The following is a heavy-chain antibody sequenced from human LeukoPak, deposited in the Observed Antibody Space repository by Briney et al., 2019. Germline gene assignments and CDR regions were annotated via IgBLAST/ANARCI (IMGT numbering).Heavy chain of an antibody. J-gene: IGHJ6*03. Sequence: SETLSLTCTVSGGAITSHYWTWIRQSPVKGLEWIGDISNSGSTSYNPSLKSRVTISIDTSKNQFSLKLSSVTAADTAVYYCGRDALVGYFSYYYMDVWGQGTTVTVSS. CDR2: ISNSGST. V-gene: IGHV4-59*11. CDR3: GRDALVGYFSYYYMDV. D-gene: IGHD2-15*01. CDR1: GGAITSHY.